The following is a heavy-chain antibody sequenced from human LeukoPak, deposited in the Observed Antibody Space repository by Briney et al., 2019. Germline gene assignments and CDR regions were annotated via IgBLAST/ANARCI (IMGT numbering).Heavy chain of an antibody. Sequence: GGSLRLSCAASGFTFDDYAMHWVRQAPGKGLEWVSGISWNSGSIGYADSVKGRFTISRDNAENSLYLQMNSLRAEDTALYYCAKDIYYDSSGPFDYWGQGTLVTVSS. D-gene: IGHD3-22*01. CDR1: GFTFDDYA. CDR3: AKDIYYDSSGPFDY. V-gene: IGHV3-9*01. CDR2: ISWNSGSI. J-gene: IGHJ4*02.